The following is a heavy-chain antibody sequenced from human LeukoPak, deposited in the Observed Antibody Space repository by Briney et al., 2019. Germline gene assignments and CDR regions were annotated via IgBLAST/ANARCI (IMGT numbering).Heavy chain of an antibody. CDR1: GYTFTGYY. D-gene: IGHD3-10*01. CDR2: INPNSGGT. J-gene: IGHJ4*02. V-gene: IGHV1-2*06. CDR3: ERDLDYYGSGSYGD. Sequence: ASVKVSCKASGYTFTGYYMHWVRQAPGQGLEWMGRINPNSGGTNYAQKLQGRVTMTRDTSISTAYMELSRLRSDDTAVYYCERDLDYYGSGSYGDWGQGTLVTVSS.